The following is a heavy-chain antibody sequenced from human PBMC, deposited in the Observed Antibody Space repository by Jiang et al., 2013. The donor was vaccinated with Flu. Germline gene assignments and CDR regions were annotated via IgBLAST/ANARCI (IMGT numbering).Heavy chain of an antibody. CDR3: AKGVRSTRPDAFDI. V-gene: IGHV3-23*01. D-gene: IGHD2-2*01. J-gene: IGHJ3*02. Sequence: MSWVRQAPGKGLEWVSSISGSGGSTYYADSVKGRFTISRDNSKNTLYLQMNSLRAEDTAVYYCAKGVRSTRPDAFDIWGQGTMVTVSS. CDR2: ISGSGGST.